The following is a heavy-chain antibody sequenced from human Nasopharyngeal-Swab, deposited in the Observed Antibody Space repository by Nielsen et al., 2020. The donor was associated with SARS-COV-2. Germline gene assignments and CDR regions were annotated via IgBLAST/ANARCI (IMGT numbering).Heavy chain of an antibody. Sequence: GGSLRLACAAYGFTYSSYAMSWVRQAPGKGLEWVSAISGSGGSTYYADPVKGGFTISRDNSKNTLYLQINSLRAEDTAVYYCAKSVAAAGPDYYYGLDVWGQGTTVTVSS. V-gene: IGHV3-23*01. J-gene: IGHJ6*02. CDR3: AKSVAAAGPDYYYGLDV. CDR1: GFTYSSYA. D-gene: IGHD6-13*01. CDR2: ISGSGGST.